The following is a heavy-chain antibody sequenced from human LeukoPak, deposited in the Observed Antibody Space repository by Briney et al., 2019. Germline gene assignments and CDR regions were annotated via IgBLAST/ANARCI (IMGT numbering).Heavy chain of an antibody. V-gene: IGHV1-18*01. D-gene: IGHD3-16*01. J-gene: IGHJ4*02. Sequence: ASVKVSCKASGYTFTTYDITWVRQAPGQGLEWMGSISVYNGNPNYAQKLRGRLTMTTDTSTSTAFMELRGLRSDDTAMYYCARGAGGLIWGQGTLVTVSS. CDR1: GYTFTTYD. CDR2: ISVYNGNP. CDR3: ARGAGGLI.